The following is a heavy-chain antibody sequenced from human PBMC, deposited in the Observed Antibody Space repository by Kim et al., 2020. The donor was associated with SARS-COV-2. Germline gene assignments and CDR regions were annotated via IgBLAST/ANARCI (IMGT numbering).Heavy chain of an antibody. CDR1: GGSISSSSYY. J-gene: IGHJ4*02. Sequence: SETLSLTCTVSGGSISSSSYYWGWIRQPPGKGLEWIGSIYYSGSTYYNPSLKSRVTISVDTSKNQFSLKLSSVTAADTAVYYCARHSPSLGMLDYWGQGTLVTVSS. D-gene: IGHD1-26*01. CDR2: IYYSGST. V-gene: IGHV4-39*01. CDR3: ARHSPSLGMLDY.